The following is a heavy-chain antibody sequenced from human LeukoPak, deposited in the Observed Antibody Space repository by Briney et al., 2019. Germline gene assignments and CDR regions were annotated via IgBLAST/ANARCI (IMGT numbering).Heavy chain of an antibody. J-gene: IGHJ5*02. Sequence: SQTLSLTCTVSGGSISSGDYYWSWIRQPPGKGLEWIGYIYYSGSTYYNPSLKSRVTISVDTSKNQFSPKLSSVTAADTAVYYCARVGYDFWSGYSWARFDPWGQGTLVTVSS. CDR2: IYYSGST. CDR1: GGSISSGDYY. CDR3: ARVGYDFWSGYSWARFDP. V-gene: IGHV4-30-4*08. D-gene: IGHD3-3*01.